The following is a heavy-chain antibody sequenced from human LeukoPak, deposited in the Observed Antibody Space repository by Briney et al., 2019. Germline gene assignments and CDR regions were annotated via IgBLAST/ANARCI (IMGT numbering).Heavy chain of an antibody. J-gene: IGHJ4*02. D-gene: IGHD7-27*01. CDR3: AKDGGLWVSAHWGDS. CDR1: GFTFSSYT. CDR2: ITTSDGNT. V-gene: IGHV3-23*01. Sequence: QSGGSLRLSCAASGFTFSSYTMSWVRQAPGKGLEWVPTITTSDGNTYYADSVKGRFTVSRDNSKNTLFLQMNSLRAEDTAVYYCAKDGGLWVSAHWGDSWGRGTLVTVSS.